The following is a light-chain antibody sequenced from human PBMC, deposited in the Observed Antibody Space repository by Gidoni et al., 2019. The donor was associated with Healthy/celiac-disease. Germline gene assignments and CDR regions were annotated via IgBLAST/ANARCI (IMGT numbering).Light chain of an antibody. CDR2: GAS. J-gene: IGKJ2*01. Sequence: EIVMTQSPATLSVSPGERATHSCRASQSVSSNVAWYQQKPGQAPRLRIYGASTRATGIPARFSGSGSGTEFTLTISSLQSEDFAVYYWQQYNNWPPYTFGQWTKLEIK. CDR1: QSVSSN. V-gene: IGKV3-15*01. CDR3: QQYNNWPPYT.